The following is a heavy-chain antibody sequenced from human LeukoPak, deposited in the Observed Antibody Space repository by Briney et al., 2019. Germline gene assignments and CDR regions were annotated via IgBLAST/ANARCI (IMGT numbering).Heavy chain of an antibody. D-gene: IGHD3-22*01. V-gene: IGHV3-21*01. CDR3: ARDPYDNTY. CDR1: GFTVSSNY. Sequence: GGSLRLSCAASGFTVSSNYMSWVRQAPGKGLEWVSSISSSSSYIYYADSVKGRFTISRDNAKNSLYLQMNSLRAEDTAVYYCARDPYDNTYWGQGTLVAVSS. J-gene: IGHJ4*01. CDR2: ISSSSSYI.